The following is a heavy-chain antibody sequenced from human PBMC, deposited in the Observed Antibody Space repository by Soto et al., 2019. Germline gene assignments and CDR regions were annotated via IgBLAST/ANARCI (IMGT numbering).Heavy chain of an antibody. D-gene: IGHD6-13*01. Sequence: SETLSLTCTVSGGSISSGDYYWTWIRQPPGKGLEWIGYIYYSGSTYYNPSLKSRLTISVDTSKNQFSLKLSSVTAADTAVYYCARALVGIANYYYGMDVWGQGTTVTVSS. CDR1: GGSISSGDYY. CDR3: ARALVGIANYYYGMDV. J-gene: IGHJ6*02. V-gene: IGHV4-30-4*01. CDR2: IYYSGST.